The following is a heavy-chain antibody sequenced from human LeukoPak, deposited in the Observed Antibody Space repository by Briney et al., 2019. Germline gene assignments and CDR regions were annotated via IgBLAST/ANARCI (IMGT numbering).Heavy chain of an antibody. D-gene: IGHD3-3*01. CDR1: AFTFSSYE. CDR2: ISSSGSTI. J-gene: IGHJ5*02. V-gene: IGHV3-48*03. CDR3: ARGGGNYDFWSGNNWFDP. Sequence: SARSLRLSCAASAFTFSSYEMNWVRQAPGKGLEWVSYISSSGSTIYYADSVKGRFTICRDNAKNSLYLQMNSLRAEDTAVYYCARGGGNYDFWSGNNWFDPWGQGTLVTVSS.